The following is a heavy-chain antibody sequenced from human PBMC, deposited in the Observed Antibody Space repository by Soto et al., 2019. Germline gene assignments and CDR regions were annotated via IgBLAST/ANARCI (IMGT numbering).Heavy chain of an antibody. Sequence: PSETLSLTCAVSGGSISSSNWWSWVRQPPGKGLEWIGEIYHSGSTNYNPSLKSRVTISVDKSKNQFSLKLSSVTAADTAVYYCARGGSSMVRGVIDYYYYGMDVWGQGTTVTVSS. CDR1: GGSISSSNW. CDR2: IYHSGST. D-gene: IGHD3-10*01. CDR3: ARGGSSMVRGVIDYYYYGMDV. J-gene: IGHJ6*02. V-gene: IGHV4-4*02.